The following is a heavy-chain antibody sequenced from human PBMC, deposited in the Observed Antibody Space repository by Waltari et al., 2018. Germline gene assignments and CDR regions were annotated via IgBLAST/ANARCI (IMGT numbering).Heavy chain of an antibody. J-gene: IGHJ5*02. D-gene: IGHD2-2*01. V-gene: IGHV4-39*01. CDR1: GDSITSSDYY. CDR2: VSYSGSA. CDR3: ARHDLNLAIIPAPLGWFDP. Sequence: QLQASGPGVVKPSETLSLTCTVSGDSITSSDYYRGWIRQPPGRGLEWIGSVSYSGSAYYKPSLTSRVTIFVDTSKNQFSLNLTSVTAADTAVYYCARHDLNLAIIPAPLGWFDPWGQGALVTVSS.